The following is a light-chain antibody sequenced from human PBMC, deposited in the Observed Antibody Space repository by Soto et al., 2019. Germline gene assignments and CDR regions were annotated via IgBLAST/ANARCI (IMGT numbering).Light chain of an antibody. J-gene: IGKJ5*01. CDR2: GAS. V-gene: IGKV3-15*01. CDR3: QQYDNWPPIT. CDR1: QSVSRN. Sequence: ESVMAQAPATLSVSPADRATLSFGASQSVSRNLAWYQQKPGQAPRLLIYGASTRATGIPARFSGSGSGTEFTLTITTLQSEDFALYYCQQYDNWPPITFGQGTRLEIK.